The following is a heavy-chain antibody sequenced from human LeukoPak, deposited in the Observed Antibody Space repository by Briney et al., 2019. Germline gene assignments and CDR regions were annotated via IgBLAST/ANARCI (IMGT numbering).Heavy chain of an antibody. CDR3: ARENRDSNGWS. V-gene: IGHV3-48*04. D-gene: IGHD6-19*01. CDR1: GFSFSSYS. CDR2: INSGGNTI. Sequence: GGSLRLSCTASGFSFSSYSMNWVRQAPGKGLEWVSYINSGGNTIHYAGSVKGRFTISRDNARNSLYLQMNSLRVEDTAFYYCARENRDSNGWSWGQGILVTVSS. J-gene: IGHJ1*01.